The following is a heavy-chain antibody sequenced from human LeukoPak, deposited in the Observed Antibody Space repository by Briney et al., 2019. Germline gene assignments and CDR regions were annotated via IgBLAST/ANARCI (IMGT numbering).Heavy chain of an antibody. Sequence: SETLSLTCTVSGGSISSSSYHWGWIRLPPGNGLEWIGSIFYSGTTYYNPSLKSRVTISVDTSKNQFSLKLSSVTAADTAVYYCARYNSPSGDFDYWGQGTLVTVSS. CDR3: ARYNSPSGDFDY. CDR2: IFYSGTT. CDR1: GGSISSSSYH. V-gene: IGHV4-39*01. J-gene: IGHJ4*02. D-gene: IGHD6-13*01.